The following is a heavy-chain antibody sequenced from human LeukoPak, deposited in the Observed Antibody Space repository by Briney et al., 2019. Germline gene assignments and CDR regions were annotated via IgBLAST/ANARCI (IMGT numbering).Heavy chain of an antibody. CDR2: IRYNGSDK. J-gene: IGHJ3*02. Sequence: GGSLRLSCAASGFIFTDYGMHWVRQAPGKGLEWLSFIRYNGSDKYYADSAKGRFTISRDNAKNSLYLQMNSLRAEDTAVYYFARACGSSGYYYAYAFDIWGQGTMVTVSS. CDR3: ARACGSSGYYYAYAFDI. D-gene: IGHD3-22*01. CDR1: GFIFTDYG. V-gene: IGHV3-30*02.